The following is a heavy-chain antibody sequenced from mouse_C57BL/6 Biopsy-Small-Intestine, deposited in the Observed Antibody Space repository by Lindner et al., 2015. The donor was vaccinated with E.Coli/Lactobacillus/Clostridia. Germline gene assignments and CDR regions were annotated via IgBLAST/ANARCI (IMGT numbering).Heavy chain of an antibody. CDR2: MNLNSGTT. J-gene: IGHJ1*03. CDR1: GYNFASYD. V-gene: IGHV1-66*01. CDR3: ARLTSGWAAFFYYMDV. D-gene: IGHD1-1*01. Sequence: SVKVSCKASGYNFASYDITWVQQAPGQGLEWVGWMNLNSGTTDYAQKFQGRVTITRDTSIRTAYMELSSLTSEDTAVYYCARLTSGWAAFFYYMDVWGKGTTVAVSS.